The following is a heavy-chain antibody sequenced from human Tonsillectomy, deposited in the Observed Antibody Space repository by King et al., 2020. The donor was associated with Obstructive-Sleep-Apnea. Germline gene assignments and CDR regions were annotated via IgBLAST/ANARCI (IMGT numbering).Heavy chain of an antibody. V-gene: IGHV1-18*04. Sequence: VQLVQSGAEVKKPGASVKVSCKASGYTFTSYVINWVRQAPGQGLEWMGWISTYNGNTNYAQKFQGRVTTTTDTSTSTAYMVLRRLSTDDTAVYYRARTVHAFDIWGQGKMVTVSS. CDR2: ISTYNGNT. CDR1: GYTFTSYV. CDR3: ARTVHAFDI. J-gene: IGHJ3*02.